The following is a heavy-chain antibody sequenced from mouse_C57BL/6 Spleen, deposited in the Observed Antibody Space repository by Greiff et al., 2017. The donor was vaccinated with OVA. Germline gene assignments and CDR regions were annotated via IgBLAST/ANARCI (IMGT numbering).Heavy chain of an antibody. CDR3: ARAPELGRNAMDY. CDR2: ISDGGSYT. Sequence: EVQLVESGGGLVKPGGSLKLSCAASGFTFSSYAMSWVRQTPEKRLEWVATISDGGSYTYYPDNVKGRFTISRDNAKNNLYLQMSHLKSEDTAMYYCARAPELGRNAMDYWGQGTSVTVSS. CDR1: GFTFSSYA. J-gene: IGHJ4*01. D-gene: IGHD4-1*01. V-gene: IGHV5-4*01.